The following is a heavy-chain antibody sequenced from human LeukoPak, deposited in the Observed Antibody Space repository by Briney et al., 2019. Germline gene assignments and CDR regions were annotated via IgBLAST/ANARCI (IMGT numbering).Heavy chain of an antibody. J-gene: IGHJ4*02. V-gene: IGHV4-59*08. CDR2: IYYTGST. CDR3: AGHHPRNTVDF. Sequence: SETLSLTCTVSGGSISPYYWSWIRQPPGKGLEYIGYIYYTGSTNYNPSLKSRVTISLDTSKNQFSLKLSSVTAADTAVYYCAGHHPRNTVDFWGQGTLVTVSS. D-gene: IGHD2-8*02. CDR1: GGSISPYY.